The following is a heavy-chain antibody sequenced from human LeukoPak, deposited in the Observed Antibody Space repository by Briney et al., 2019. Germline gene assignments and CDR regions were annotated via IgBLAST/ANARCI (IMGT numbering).Heavy chain of an antibody. D-gene: IGHD3-3*01. V-gene: IGHV3-30-3*01. CDR3: ARDPGNPIFYYGMDV. CDR1: GFTFSSYA. CDR2: ISYDGSNK. Sequence: PGGSLRLSCAASGFTFSSYAMHWVHQAPGKGLEWVAVISYDGSNKYYADSVKGRFTISRDNSKNTLYLQMSSLRAEDTAVYYCARDPGNPIFYYGMDVWGQGTTVTVSS. J-gene: IGHJ6*02.